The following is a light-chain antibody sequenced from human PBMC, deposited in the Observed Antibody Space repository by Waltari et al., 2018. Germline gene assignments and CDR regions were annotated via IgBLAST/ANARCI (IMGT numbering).Light chain of an antibody. Sequence: QSALTQPRSVSGSPGQSVALSCTGTSSSVGGYKYVSWYQHHPGNAPKLMIYDVGKRPSGVPDRFSGSKSGNTASLTISGLQAEDEAEYYCCSYAGSFTWLFGGGTKLTVL. CDR2: DVG. V-gene: IGLV2-11*01. CDR1: SSSVGGYKY. J-gene: IGLJ3*02. CDR3: CSYAGSFTWL.